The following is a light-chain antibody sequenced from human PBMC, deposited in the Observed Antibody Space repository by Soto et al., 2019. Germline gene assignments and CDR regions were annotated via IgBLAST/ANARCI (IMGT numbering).Light chain of an antibody. CDR1: SSDDGGYNY. V-gene: IGLV2-14*01. J-gene: IGLJ2*01. CDR3: SSYTSSSHSV. CDR2: EVS. Sequence: QSALTQPASVSGSPGQSITISCTGTSSDDGGYNYVSWYQQHPGKAPKLMIYEVSNRPSGVSNRFSGSKSGNTASLTISGLQAEDEADYYCSSYTSSSHSVFGGGTKLTVL.